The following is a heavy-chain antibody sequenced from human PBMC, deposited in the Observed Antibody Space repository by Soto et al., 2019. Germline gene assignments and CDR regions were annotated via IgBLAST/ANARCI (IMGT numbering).Heavy chain of an antibody. V-gene: IGHV4-31*03. D-gene: IGHD3-3*01. CDR1: GGSISSGGYY. Sequence: QVQLQESGPGLVKPSQTLSLTCTVSGGSISSGGYYWSWIRQHPGKGLEWIGYIYYSGSTYYNPSLKYRVTISVDTSKNQFSLKLSSVTAADTAVYYCARGPVFGVVMNYFDYWGQGTLVTVSS. J-gene: IGHJ4*02. CDR3: ARGPVFGVVMNYFDY. CDR2: IYYSGST.